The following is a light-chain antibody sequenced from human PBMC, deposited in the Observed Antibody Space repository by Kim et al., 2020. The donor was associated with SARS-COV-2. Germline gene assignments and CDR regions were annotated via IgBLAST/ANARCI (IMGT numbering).Light chain of an antibody. V-gene: IGKV3-20*01. CDR3: QQYGSSPLT. CDR2: GAA. Sequence: LSPRERATLPCRASQSVSSSYLAWYQQKPGKAPRLLIYGAASRATGIPDRFSGSGSGTDFTLTISRLEPEDFAVYYCQQYGSSPLTFGGGTKLEI. J-gene: IGKJ4*01. CDR1: QSVSSSY.